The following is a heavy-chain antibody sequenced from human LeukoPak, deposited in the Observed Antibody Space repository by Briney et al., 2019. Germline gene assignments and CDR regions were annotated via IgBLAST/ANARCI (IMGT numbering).Heavy chain of an antibody. CDR2: IDPDGSNT. CDR1: GFTSSSYW. D-gene: IGHD3-22*01. J-gene: IGHJ4*02. CDR3: VRSHYFAGSGYYYDY. V-gene: IGHV3-74*01. Sequence: GGSLRLSCAASGFTSSSYWMHWVRQAPGKGLVWVSRIDPDGSNTNYADSVKGRFTISRDNAKNTVDLQMISLRDEDTSVYYCVRSHYFAGSGYYYDYWGQGTLVTVSS.